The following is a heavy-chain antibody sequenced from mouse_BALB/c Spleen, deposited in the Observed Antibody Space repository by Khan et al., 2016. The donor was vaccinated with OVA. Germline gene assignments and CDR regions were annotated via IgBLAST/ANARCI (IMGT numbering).Heavy chain of an antibody. Sequence: EVQLQESGPSLVKPSQTLSLTCSVTGDSITRGYWNWIRKFPGNKLDYMGYISYSGNTYCNPSLKSRISITRDPSKNQYYLQLNSVTPADTATYYCACELRGFAYWGQGTLVTVSA. V-gene: IGHV3-8*02. CDR1: GDSITRGY. CDR2: ISYSGNT. D-gene: IGHD1-1*01. CDR3: ACELRGFAY. J-gene: IGHJ3*01.